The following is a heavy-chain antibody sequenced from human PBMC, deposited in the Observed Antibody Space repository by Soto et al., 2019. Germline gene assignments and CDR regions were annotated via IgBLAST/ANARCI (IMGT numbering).Heavy chain of an antibody. D-gene: IGHD2-21*01. CDR3: AKAFRRMVPYYNWFDP. CDR1: GFTFSSYA. Sequence: PGGSLSLSCAASGFTFSSYAMSWVRQAPGKGLEWVSAISGSGGSTYYADSVKGRFTISRDNSKNTLYLQMNSLRAEDTAVYYCAKAFRRMVPYYNWFDPWGQGTLVTVSS. CDR2: ISGSGGST. V-gene: IGHV3-23*01. J-gene: IGHJ5*02.